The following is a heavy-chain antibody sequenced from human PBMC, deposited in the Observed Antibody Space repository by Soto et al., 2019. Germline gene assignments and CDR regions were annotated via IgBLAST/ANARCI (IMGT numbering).Heavy chain of an antibody. V-gene: IGHV3-30-3*01. CDR2: ISYDGSNK. Sequence: QVQLVESGGGVVQPGRSLRLSCAASGFTFSSYAMHWVRQAPGKGLEWVAVISYDGSNKYYADSVKGRFTISRDNSKNTLYLQMNSLRAEDTAVYYCARGIGYYLSRHYFDYWGQGTLVTVSS. J-gene: IGHJ4*02. D-gene: IGHD3-22*01. CDR3: ARGIGYYLSRHYFDY. CDR1: GFTFSSYA.